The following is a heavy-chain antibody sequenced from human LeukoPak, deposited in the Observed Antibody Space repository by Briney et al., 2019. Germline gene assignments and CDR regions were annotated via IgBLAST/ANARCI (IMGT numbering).Heavy chain of an antibody. CDR2: IYTSGST. CDR3: ARDSGTTGEVKFDP. V-gene: IGHV4-4*07. CDR1: GASISGYY. J-gene: IGHJ5*02. Sequence: PSETLSLTCSVSGASISGYYWTWIRQPAGRGLEWIGRIYTSGSTDYNPSLKSRVTMSVDTSKNQFSLKLSSVTAADTAVYYRARDSGTTGEVKFDPWGQGTLVTVSS. D-gene: IGHD3-10*01.